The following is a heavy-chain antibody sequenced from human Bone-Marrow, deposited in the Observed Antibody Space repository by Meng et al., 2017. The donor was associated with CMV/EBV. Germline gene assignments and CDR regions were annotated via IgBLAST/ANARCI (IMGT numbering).Heavy chain of an antibody. CDR3: ARVGDGYNARYYFDY. V-gene: IGHV1-69*05. J-gene: IGHJ4*02. CDR1: GYTFTSYD. D-gene: IGHD5-24*01. CDR2: IIPIFGTA. Sequence: SVKVSCKASGYTFTSYDINWVRQATGQGLEWMGGIIPIFGTANYAQKFQGRVTITTDESTSTAYMELSSLRSEDTAVYYCARVGDGYNARYYFDYWGQGTLVTVSS.